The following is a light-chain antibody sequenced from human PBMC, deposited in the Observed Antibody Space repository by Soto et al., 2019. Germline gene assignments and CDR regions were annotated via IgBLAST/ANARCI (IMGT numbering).Light chain of an antibody. V-gene: IGKV3-20*01. CDR1: QSVSANC. Sequence: ENVLTQSPGTLSLSPGERAILSCRASQSVSANCFALYQVKPGQAPRLLIYGASYRATGIPDRFSGSGSGTDFTLTISRLEPEDCALYYCQQYGISDGISFGQGTRLE. J-gene: IGKJ5*01. CDR3: QQYGISDGIS. CDR2: GAS.